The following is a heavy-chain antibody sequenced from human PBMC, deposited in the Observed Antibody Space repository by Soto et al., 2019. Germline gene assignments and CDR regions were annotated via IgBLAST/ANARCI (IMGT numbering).Heavy chain of an antibody. CDR2: ISHDGSKK. CDR1: GVTISSSG. CDR3: AKEGSSGYVLGWFES. V-gene: IGHV3-30*18. D-gene: IGHD5-18*01. Sequence: QVQLVESGGGVVQPGRSLRLSCAASGVTISSSGMHWVRQAPGKGLEWVAFISHDGSKKYYADSVKGRFTISRDNSKNPLYLQMNSLRVEDTAMYYCAKEGSSGYVLGWFESWGQGILVTVSS. J-gene: IGHJ5*01.